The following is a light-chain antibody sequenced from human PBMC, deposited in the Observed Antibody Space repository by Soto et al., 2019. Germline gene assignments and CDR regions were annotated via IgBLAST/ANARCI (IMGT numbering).Light chain of an antibody. CDR1: QSVSSTY. CDR3: QQYGSSPRT. J-gene: IGKJ1*01. Sequence: ENVLTQSPGTLSLSPGERATLSCRASQSVSSTYLAWYQQKPGQAPRLLIYGVSSRTTGIPDRSSGSGSGTDFTLTISRLEPEDFAVYYCQQYGSSPRTFGQGTKVDIK. V-gene: IGKV3-20*01. CDR2: GVS.